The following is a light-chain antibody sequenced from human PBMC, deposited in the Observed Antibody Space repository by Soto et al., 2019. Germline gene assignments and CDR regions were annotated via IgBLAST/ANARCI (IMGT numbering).Light chain of an antibody. CDR1: SSDVGGYNY. CDR2: EVS. CDR3: SSYTSSSLGV. J-gene: IGLJ2*01. Sequence: QSALTQPASVSGSPGQSITISCTETSSDVGGYNYVSWYQQHPGKAPKLMIYEVSNRPSGVSNRFSGSKSGNTASLTISGLQAEDEADYYCSSYTSSSLGVFGGGTKLTVL. V-gene: IGLV2-14*01.